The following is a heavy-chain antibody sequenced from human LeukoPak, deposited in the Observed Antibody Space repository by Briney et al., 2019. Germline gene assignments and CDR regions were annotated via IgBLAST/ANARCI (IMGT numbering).Heavy chain of an antibody. J-gene: IGHJ3*02. CDR1: GGSISSYY. CDR3: ARHESRTNDYGDLRDDAFDI. CDR2: IYYSGST. V-gene: IGHV4-59*08. Sequence: PSETLSLTCTVSGGSISSYYWSWIRQPPGKGLEWIGYIYYSGSTNYNPSLKSRVTISVDTSKNQFSLKLSSVTAADTAVYYCARHESRTNDYGDLRDDAFDIWGQGTMVTVSS. D-gene: IGHD4-17*01.